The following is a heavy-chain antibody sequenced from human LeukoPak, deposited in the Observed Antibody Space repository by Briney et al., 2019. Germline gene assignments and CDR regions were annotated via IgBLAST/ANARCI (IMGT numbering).Heavy chain of an antibody. CDR2: ISSSGSTI. J-gene: IGHJ6*03. V-gene: IGHV3-11*01. Sequence: GGSLRLSCAASGFTFSDYYMSWIRQAPGKGLEWVSYISSSGSTIYYADSVKGRFTISRDNAKNSLCLQMNSLRAEDTAVYYCARVGNSYGYSYYYYYMDVWGRGTTATISS. D-gene: IGHD5-18*01. CDR3: ARVGNSYGYSYYYYYMDV. CDR1: GFTFSDYY.